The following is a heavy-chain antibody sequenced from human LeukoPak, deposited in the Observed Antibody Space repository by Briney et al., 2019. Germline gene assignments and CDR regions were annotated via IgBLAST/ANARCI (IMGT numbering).Heavy chain of an antibody. CDR2: INHSGST. J-gene: IGHJ4*02. V-gene: IGHV4-34*01. CDR3: ATIKAPGIEEVYFDY. CDR1: GGSFSGYY. Sequence: SETLSLTCAVYGGSFSGYYWSWIRQPPGKGLEWIGEINHSGSTNYNPSLKSRVTISVDTSKNQFSLKLSSVTAADTAVYYCATIKAPGIEEVYFDYWGQGTLVTVSS. D-gene: IGHD6-13*01.